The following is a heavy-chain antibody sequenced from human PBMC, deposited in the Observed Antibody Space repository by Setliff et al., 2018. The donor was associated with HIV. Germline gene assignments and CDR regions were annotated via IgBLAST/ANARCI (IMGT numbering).Heavy chain of an antibody. CDR3: ARDHVVNGFDV. J-gene: IGHJ3*01. CDR1: GFTFAIHW. Sequence: PGGSLRLSCSASGFTFAIHWMKWVRQAPGKGLEWLSYITGSSTTYYAESVKGRFTISRDNARNSLYLQVNSLRVEDTAVYFCARDHVVNGFDVWGQGTMVTVSS. V-gene: IGHV3-48*01. D-gene: IGHD1-1*01. CDR2: ITGSSTT.